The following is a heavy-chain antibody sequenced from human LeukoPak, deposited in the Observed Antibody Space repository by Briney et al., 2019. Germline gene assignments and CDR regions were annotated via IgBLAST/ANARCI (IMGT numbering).Heavy chain of an antibody. Sequence: GGSLRLSCAASGFTFSSYAMTWVRQAPGKGLEWVSALSDSGASKYYADSVKGRFTISRDNSKNTLYLQMSSLRADDTAVYYCASSPPTGITVSYFDYGGQGTLVTVSS. CDR3: ASSPPTGITVSYFDY. V-gene: IGHV3-23*01. CDR1: GFTFSSYA. CDR2: LSDSGASK. D-gene: IGHD4-17*01. J-gene: IGHJ4*02.